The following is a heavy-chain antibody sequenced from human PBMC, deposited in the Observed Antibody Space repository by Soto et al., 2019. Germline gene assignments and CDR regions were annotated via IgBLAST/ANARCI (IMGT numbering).Heavy chain of an antibody. CDR1: GGTFSSYT. J-gene: IGHJ4*02. D-gene: IGHD5-12*01. CDR3: AGDRRADSGEESSY. V-gene: IGHV1-69*08. CDR2: IIPLRGIA. Sequence: QVQLAQSGAEVKKPGSSVKVSCKASGGTFSSYTISWVRQAHGPGLEWMGRIIPLRGIANYAQKFQGRVTSAAQETTSTAYMELSSLSSEDPAVYYCAGDRRADSGEESSYWGQGTLVTVS.